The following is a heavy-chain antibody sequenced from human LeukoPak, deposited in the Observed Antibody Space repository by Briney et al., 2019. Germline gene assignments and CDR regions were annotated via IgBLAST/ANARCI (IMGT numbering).Heavy chain of an antibody. CDR2: IIPILGIA. V-gene: IGHV1-69*04. J-gene: IGHJ4*02. Sequence: GASVKVSCKASGGTFSSYAISWVRQAPGQGLEWMGRIIPILGIANYAQKFQGRVTITADKSTSTAYMELSSLRSEDTAVYYCARVLAYCGGDCYPYWGQGTLVTVSS. CDR3: ARVLAYCGGDCYPY. CDR1: GGTFSSYA. D-gene: IGHD2-21*02.